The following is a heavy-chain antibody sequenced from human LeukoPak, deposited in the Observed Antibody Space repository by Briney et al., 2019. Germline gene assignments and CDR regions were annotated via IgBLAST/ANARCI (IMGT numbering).Heavy chain of an antibody. CDR1: GGSISSYY. J-gene: IGHJ4*02. D-gene: IGHD2-21*01. CDR3: ARGVVIAPQTFDY. CDR2: IYYSGST. V-gene: IGHV4-59*01. Sequence: SETLSLTCTVSGGSISSYYWSWIRQPPGKGLEWIGYIYYSGSTNYNPSLKSRVTISVDTSKNQFSLKLRSVTAADTAVYYCARGVVIAPQTFDYWGQGILVTVSS.